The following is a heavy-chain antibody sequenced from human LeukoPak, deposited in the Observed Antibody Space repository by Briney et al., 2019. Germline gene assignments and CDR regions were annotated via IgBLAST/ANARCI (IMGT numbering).Heavy chain of an antibody. CDR1: DDSFSSHY. CDR3: ARWGNDYGDYYFDY. Sequence: SETLSLTCAVSDDSFSSHYWTWIRQPPGKGLEWIGYISYIGSTNYNPSLKSRVTISIDTSKNQFSLKLSSVTAADTAVYYCARWGNDYGDYYFDYWGQGTLVTVSS. V-gene: IGHV4-59*08. J-gene: IGHJ4*02. CDR2: ISYIGST. D-gene: IGHD4-17*01.